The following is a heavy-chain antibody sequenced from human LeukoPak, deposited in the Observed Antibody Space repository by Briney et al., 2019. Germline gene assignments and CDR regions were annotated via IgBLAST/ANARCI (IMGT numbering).Heavy chain of an antibody. J-gene: IGHJ4*02. Sequence: ASVKVSCKASGYTFTGYYMHWVRQAPGQGLEFMGWVNPHSGGTSYAAKFRGRVTLTRDTSTTTSYMDLSSLTSDDTAVYYCARDRSSLYNGNYAFWGQGTLVTVSS. CDR2: VNPHSGGT. V-gene: IGHV1-2*02. CDR1: GYTFTGYY. CDR3: ARDRSSLYNGNYAF. D-gene: IGHD5-12*01.